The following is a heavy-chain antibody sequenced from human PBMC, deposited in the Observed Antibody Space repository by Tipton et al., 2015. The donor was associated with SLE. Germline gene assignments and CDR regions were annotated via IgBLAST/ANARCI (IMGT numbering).Heavy chain of an antibody. V-gene: IGHV3-53*05. CDR1: GFSVRNNY. CDR2: IDSDAAT. D-gene: IGHD2-15*01. CDR3: GRANGYCSGGTCYYYGMDV. J-gene: IGHJ6*02. Sequence: GSLRLSCAASGFSVRNNYMSWVRQAPGKGLEWVSVIDSDAATYYADSVKGRFTISRDNSKNTLYLQMDSLRAEDTAVYYCGRANGYCSGGTCYYYGMDVWGQGTTVTVSS.